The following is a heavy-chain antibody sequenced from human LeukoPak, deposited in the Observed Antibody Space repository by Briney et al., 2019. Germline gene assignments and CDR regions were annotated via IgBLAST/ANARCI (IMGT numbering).Heavy chain of an antibody. J-gene: IGHJ5*02. CDR2: ISSSGSTI. D-gene: IGHD2-2*01. V-gene: IGHV3-11*04. CDR1: GFTFSDYY. CDR3: ARFGSQLLWRWFDP. Sequence: GESLKISCAASGFTFSDYYMSWIRQAPGKGLEWVSYISSSGSTIYYADSVKGRFTISRDNAKNSLYLQMNSLRAEDTAVYYCARFGSQLLWRWFDPWGQGTLVTVSS.